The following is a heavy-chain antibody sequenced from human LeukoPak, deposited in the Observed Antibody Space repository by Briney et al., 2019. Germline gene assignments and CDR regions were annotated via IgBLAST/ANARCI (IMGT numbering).Heavy chain of an antibody. CDR3: AKLHNLNCDY. CDR2: ISGSGGTT. V-gene: IGHV3-23*01. CDR1: GFTFSDYA. D-gene: IGHD1-14*01. J-gene: IGHJ4*02. Sequence: PGWSLRLSCAASGFTFSDYAMSWVRQAPGTGLEWVSTISGSGGTTYYADSVKGRFTISRDNSKNTLYLQMNSLRPEDTAVYYCAKLHNLNCDYWGLGTLATVSS.